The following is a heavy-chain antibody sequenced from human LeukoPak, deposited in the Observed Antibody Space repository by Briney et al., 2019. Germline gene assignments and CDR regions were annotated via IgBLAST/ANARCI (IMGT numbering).Heavy chain of an antibody. CDR2: ISSSSSTI. CDR1: GFTFSSYE. CDR3: ARDSGRNYRGAFDI. V-gene: IGHV3-48*03. Sequence: GGSLRLSCAASGFTFSSYEMNWVRQAPGKGLEWESNISSSSSTIYYADSVKGRFTISRDNAKNSLYLQMNSLRAEDTAVYYCARDSGRNYRGAFDIWGQGTMVTVSS. J-gene: IGHJ3*02. D-gene: IGHD4-23*01.